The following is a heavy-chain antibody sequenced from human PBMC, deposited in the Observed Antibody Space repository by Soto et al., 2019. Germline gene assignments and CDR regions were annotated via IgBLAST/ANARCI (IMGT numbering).Heavy chain of an antibody. Sequence: SETLSLTCTVSGCSISSYYWSWIRQPPGKGLEWIGYIYYSGSTNYNPSLKSRVTISVDTSKNQFSLKLSSVTAADTAVYYCARDSKGYYDSSGYSLWGQGTLVTVSS. J-gene: IGHJ4*02. CDR3: ARDSKGYYDSSGYSL. V-gene: IGHV4-59*01. CDR2: IYYSGST. D-gene: IGHD3-22*01. CDR1: GCSISSYY.